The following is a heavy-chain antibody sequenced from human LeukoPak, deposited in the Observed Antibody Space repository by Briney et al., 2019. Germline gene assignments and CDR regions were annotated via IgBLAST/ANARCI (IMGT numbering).Heavy chain of an antibody. V-gene: IGHV3-30-3*01. Sequence: GGSLRLSCAASGFTFSSYAMHWVRQAPGKGLEWVAVISYDGSNKYYADSVKGRFTISRDNSKNTLYLQMNSLRAEDTAVYYCARNSDQARYFDHYGMDVWGQGTTVTVSS. J-gene: IGHJ6*02. D-gene: IGHD3-9*01. CDR2: ISYDGSNK. CDR3: ARNSDQARYFDHYGMDV. CDR1: GFTFSSYA.